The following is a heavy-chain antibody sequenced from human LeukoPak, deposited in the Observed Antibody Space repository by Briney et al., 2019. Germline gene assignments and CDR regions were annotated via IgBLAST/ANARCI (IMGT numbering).Heavy chain of an antibody. CDR1: GYTFTSYG. D-gene: IGHD3-3*01. J-gene: IGHJ4*02. CDR3: ARTYYDFWSGSIKGIFDY. Sequence: AASVKVSCKASGYTFTSYGISWVRQAPGQGLEWMGWISAYNGNTNYAQKLQGRVTMTTDTSTSTAYMELRSLRSDDTAVYYCARTYYDFWSGSIKGIFDYWGQGTLVTVSS. CDR2: ISAYNGNT. V-gene: IGHV1-18*01.